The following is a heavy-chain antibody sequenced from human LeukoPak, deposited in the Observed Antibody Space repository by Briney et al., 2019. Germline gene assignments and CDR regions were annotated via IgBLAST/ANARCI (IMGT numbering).Heavy chain of an antibody. V-gene: IGHV3-74*01. D-gene: IGHD3-16*01. CDR2: INSDGSNR. Sequence: GGSLRLSCAAPGYTFSSYWMHWVRQAPGKGLVWVSLINSDGSNRNYADPVKGRFTISRDNAKNTLYLQMNSLRAEDTAVYYCGSMSGGGWGQGTLFTVSS. CDR3: GSMSGGG. J-gene: IGHJ4*02. CDR1: GYTFSSYW.